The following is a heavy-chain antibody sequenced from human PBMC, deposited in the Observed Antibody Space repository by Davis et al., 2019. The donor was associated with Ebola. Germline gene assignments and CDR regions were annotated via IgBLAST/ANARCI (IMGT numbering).Heavy chain of an antibody. CDR2: ISHDGSNK. V-gene: IGHV3-30*04. J-gene: IGHJ4*02. CDR3: AKVARGR. CDR1: GFTFSSYA. Sequence: PGGSLRLSCAASGFTFSSYAMHWVRQAPGKGLEWVAVISHDGSNKYYADSVKGRFTISRDNSKNTLYLQMNSLRAEDTAVYYCAKVARGRWGQGTLVTVSS.